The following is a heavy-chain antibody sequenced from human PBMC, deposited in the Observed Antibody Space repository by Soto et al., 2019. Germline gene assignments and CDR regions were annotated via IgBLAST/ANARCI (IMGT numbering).Heavy chain of an antibody. J-gene: IGHJ4*02. Sequence: GGSLRLSCAASGFTFSSYAMHWVRQAPGKGLEWVAVISYDGSNKYYADSVKGRFTISRDNSKNTLYLQMNSLRAEDTAVYYCARGATIFGVVSGVGYWGQGTLVTVS. V-gene: IGHV3-30-3*01. CDR1: GFTFSSYA. D-gene: IGHD3-3*01. CDR3: ARGATIFGVVSGVGY. CDR2: ISYDGSNK.